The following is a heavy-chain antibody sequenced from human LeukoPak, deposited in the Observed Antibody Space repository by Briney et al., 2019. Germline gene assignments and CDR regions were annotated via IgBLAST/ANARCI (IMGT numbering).Heavy chain of an antibody. Sequence: GGSLRLSCAASGFTFSSYGMSWVRQAPGKGLEWVSAISGSGGSTYYADSVKGRFTISRDNSKNTLYLQMNSLRAEDTAVYYCAKVWRDSSGWYGKFDYYYYMDVWGKGTTVTISS. CDR1: GFTFSSYG. J-gene: IGHJ6*03. CDR3: AKVWRDSSGWYGKFDYYYYMDV. D-gene: IGHD6-19*01. CDR2: ISGSGGST. V-gene: IGHV3-23*01.